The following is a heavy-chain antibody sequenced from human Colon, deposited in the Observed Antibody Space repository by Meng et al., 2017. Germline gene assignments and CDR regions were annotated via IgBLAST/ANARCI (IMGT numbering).Heavy chain of an antibody. D-gene: IGHD5-18*01. CDR2: ISWNSGSI. V-gene: IGHV3-9*01. J-gene: IGHJ4*02. CDR1: GFTFDDYA. Sequence: SLKISCAASGFTFDDYAMHWVRQAPGKGLEWVSGISWNSGSIGYADSVKGRFTISRDNAKNSLYLQVNSLRAEDTALYYCAKDRGYSPMGRFDYWGQGTLVTVSS. CDR3: AKDRGYSPMGRFDY.